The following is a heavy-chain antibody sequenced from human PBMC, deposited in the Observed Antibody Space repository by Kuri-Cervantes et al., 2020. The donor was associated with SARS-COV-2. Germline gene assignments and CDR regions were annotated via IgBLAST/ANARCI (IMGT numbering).Heavy chain of an antibody. D-gene: IGHD3-16*01. CDR1: GFIVSSSY. CDR3: AKVGGHREYFQN. CDR2: IYAGGGT. V-gene: IGHV3-53*01. Sequence: GGSLRLSCAASGFIVSSSYMSWVRQAPGKGLEWVSIIYAGGGTYYADSVKGQFTISRDISKNTLYLQMNSLRAEDTAVYYCAKVGGHREYFQNWGQGTLVTVSS. J-gene: IGHJ1*01.